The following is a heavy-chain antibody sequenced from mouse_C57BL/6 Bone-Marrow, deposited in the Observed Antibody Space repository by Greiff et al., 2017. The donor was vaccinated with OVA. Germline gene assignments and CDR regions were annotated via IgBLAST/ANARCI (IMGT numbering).Heavy chain of an antibody. CDR1: GYTFTSYD. CDR2: ISPRDGST. V-gene: IGHV1-85*01. D-gene: IGHD1-1*01. Sequence: VQLQPSGPELVKPGDSVKLSCKASGYTFTSYDINWVKQRPGQGLGWIGWISPRDGSTTYNEQFKGKATLTVDTSYSTAYMELHSLTSEDSAVYFGAKGATTVVVFDYWGQGTTLTVSS. J-gene: IGHJ2*01. CDR3: AKGATTVVVFDY.